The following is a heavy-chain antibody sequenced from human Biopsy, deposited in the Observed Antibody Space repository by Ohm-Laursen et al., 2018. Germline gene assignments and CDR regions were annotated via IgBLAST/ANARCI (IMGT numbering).Heavy chain of an antibody. CDR1: GGSIDFKY. D-gene: IGHD3-22*01. CDR3: ARELMEYYDSSGYFDH. Sequence: SDTLSLTCSVSGGSIDFKYWTWIRQSADKGLEWIGRITPTGVTHYNPSLESRVTMSLDTSKKLFSLKLGSVTAADTAMYYCARELMEYYDSSGYFDHWGQGSLVTVSS. J-gene: IGHJ4*02. CDR2: ITPTGVT. V-gene: IGHV4-4*07.